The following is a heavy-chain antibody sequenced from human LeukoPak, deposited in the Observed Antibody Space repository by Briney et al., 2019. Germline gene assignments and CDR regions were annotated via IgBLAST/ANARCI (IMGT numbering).Heavy chain of an antibody. D-gene: IGHD1-20*01. J-gene: IGHJ4*02. CDR1: GFTFNIYW. Sequence: PGGSLRLSCAASGFTFNIYWMHWVRQAPGKGLVWVSRINSYGTTTMDADSVKGRFTISRDNAKNTLYLQMNSLRVEDTAMYYCTKDVTGNYDSWGQGTLVTVSS. V-gene: IGHV3-74*03. CDR3: TKDVTGNYDS. CDR2: INSYGTTT.